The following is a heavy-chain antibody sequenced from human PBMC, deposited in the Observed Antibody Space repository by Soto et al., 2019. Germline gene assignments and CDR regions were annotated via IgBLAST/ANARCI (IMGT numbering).Heavy chain of an antibody. CDR2: IGGDGGST. V-gene: IGHV3-23*01. J-gene: IGHJ4*02. CDR3: ARDYYDSSGYDS. CDR1: GFTFSNYA. D-gene: IGHD3-22*01. Sequence: PGGSLRLSCAASGFTFSNYAMSWFRQAPGKGLEWVSVIGGDGGSTYYADSVKGRFTVSRDNSKNTLYLYMNSLRSEDTGVYYCARDYYDSSGYDSWGQGTLVTVSS.